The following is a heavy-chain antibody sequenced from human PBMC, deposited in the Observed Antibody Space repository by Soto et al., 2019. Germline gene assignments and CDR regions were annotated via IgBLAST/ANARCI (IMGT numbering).Heavy chain of an antibody. V-gene: IGHV4-61*01. Sequence: PSETLSLTCTVSGGSVSSGSYYWSWIRQPPGKGLEWIGYIYYSGSTNYNPSLKSRVTISVDTSKNQFSLKLSSVTAADTAVYYCARDLGDYPGGWFDPWGQGTLVTVSS. CDR2: IYYSGST. J-gene: IGHJ5*02. CDR3: ARDLGDYPGGWFDP. D-gene: IGHD4-17*01. CDR1: GGSVSSGSYY.